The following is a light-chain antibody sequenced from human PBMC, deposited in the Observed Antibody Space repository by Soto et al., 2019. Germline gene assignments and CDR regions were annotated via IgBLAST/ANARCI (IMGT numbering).Light chain of an antibody. CDR3: QHYGGMWT. V-gene: IGKV1-5*01. Sequence: DIQMTQSPSTLSASVGDRVTITCRASQSITNRLAWYQQKPGKAPKVLIYDASYLETGVPSRFSGSGSGTEFILTISSLQPDDFATYYCQHYGGMWTFGQGTKVDIK. CDR1: QSITNR. CDR2: DAS. J-gene: IGKJ1*01.